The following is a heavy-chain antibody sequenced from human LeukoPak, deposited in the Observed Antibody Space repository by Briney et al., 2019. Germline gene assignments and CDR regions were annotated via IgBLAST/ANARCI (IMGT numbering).Heavy chain of an antibody. J-gene: IGHJ4*02. CDR2: ISSSSSTI. V-gene: IGHV3-48*01. D-gene: IGHD3-22*01. CDR3: ARDTYYYDSSGYYLFDY. Sequence: GGSLRLSCAASGFTFSSYSMNWVRQAPGKGLEWVSYISSSSSTIYYADSVKGRFTISRDNAKNSLYLQMNSLRAEDTAVYYCARDTYYYDSSGYYLFDYWGQGTLVTVSS. CDR1: GFTFSSYS.